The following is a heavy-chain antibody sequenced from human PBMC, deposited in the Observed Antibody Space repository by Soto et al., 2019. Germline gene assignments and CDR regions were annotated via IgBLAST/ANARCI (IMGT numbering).Heavy chain of an antibody. V-gene: IGHV1-69*01. CDR1: GGTFSSYA. D-gene: IGHD6-13*01. J-gene: IGHJ4*02. Sequence: QVQLVQSGAEVKKPGSSVKVSCKASGGTFSSYAISWVRQAPGQGLEWMGGIIPIFGTANYAQKFQGRVTITAVEVTSRAYMELSSLRSEDTAVYYCARGGEGGSSWDPNFDYWGQEPLVTVSS. CDR3: ARGGEGGSSWDPNFDY. CDR2: IIPIFGTA.